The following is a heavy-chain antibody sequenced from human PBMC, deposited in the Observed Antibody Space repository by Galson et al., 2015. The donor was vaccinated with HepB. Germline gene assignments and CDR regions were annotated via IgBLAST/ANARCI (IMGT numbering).Heavy chain of an antibody. CDR1: GFTFSSYA. CDR3: ARDARIAAAGTDYYGMDV. CDR2: ISGSGGST. D-gene: IGHD6-13*01. Sequence: SLRLSCAASGFTFSSYAMSWVRQAPGKGLEWVSAISGSGGSTYYADSVKGRYTISRDNSKNTLYLQMNSLRAEDTAVYYCARDARIAAAGTDYYGMDVWGQGTTVTVSS. V-gene: IGHV3-23*01. J-gene: IGHJ6*02.